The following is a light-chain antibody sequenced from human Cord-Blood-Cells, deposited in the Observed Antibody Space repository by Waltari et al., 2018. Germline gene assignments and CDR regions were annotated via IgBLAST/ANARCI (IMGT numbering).Light chain of an antibody. CDR2: AAS. V-gene: IGKV1-39*01. J-gene: IGKJ5*01. CDR1: QSISSY. Sequence: DIQMTQSPSSLSASVGDRVTITCRASQSISSYLNWYQQKPGKAPKLLIYAASSLQSGVPSRFSGSGSGTDFTRTISRLQPEDFATYYCQQSYSTPITFGQGTRLEIK. CDR3: QQSYSTPIT.